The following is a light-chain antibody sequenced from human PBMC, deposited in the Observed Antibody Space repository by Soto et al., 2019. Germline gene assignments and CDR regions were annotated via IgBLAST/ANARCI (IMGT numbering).Light chain of an antibody. CDR2: DVS. CDR1: SSDVGGYNY. CDR3: SSYTSGTTRVV. V-gene: IGLV2-14*01. J-gene: IGLJ2*01. Sequence: QSALTQPASVSGSPGQSITISCTGTSSDVGGYNYVSWYQQHPGKAHKLMISDVSNRPSGVSSRFSGSKSGNTASLTISGLQAEDEADYYCSSYTSGTTRVVFGGGTKLTVL.